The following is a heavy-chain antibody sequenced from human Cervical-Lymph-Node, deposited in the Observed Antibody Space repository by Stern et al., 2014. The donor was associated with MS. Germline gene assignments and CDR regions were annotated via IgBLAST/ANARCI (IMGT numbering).Heavy chain of an antibody. Sequence: VQLEESGPGLVKPSETLSLTCTVSGGAVSDYYWTWIRQRPGKGLEWIGYISDTGTTNYNPSLHSRVTITLDTSQNQVSLRLRSVTAADTAVYYCARDPSTTASDWFFDLWDRGSLVTVSS. J-gene: IGHJ2*01. CDR3: ARDPSTTASDWFFDL. D-gene: IGHD2-21*02. CDR2: ISDTGTT. CDR1: GGAVSDYY. V-gene: IGHV4-59*02.